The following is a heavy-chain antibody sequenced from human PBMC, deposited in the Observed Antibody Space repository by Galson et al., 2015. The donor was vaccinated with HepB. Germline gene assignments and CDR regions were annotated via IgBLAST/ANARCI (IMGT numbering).Heavy chain of an antibody. V-gene: IGHV3-23*01. CDR3: AKGSYDFWSGYWAPYYYYYMDV. Sequence: LRLSCAASGFTFSSYAMSWVRQAPGRGLEWVSAISGSGGSTYYADSVKGRFTISRDNSKNTLYLQMNSLRAEDTAVYYCAKGSYDFWSGYWAPYYYYYMDVWGKGTTVTVSS. J-gene: IGHJ6*03. CDR2: ISGSGGST. CDR1: GFTFSSYA. D-gene: IGHD3-3*01.